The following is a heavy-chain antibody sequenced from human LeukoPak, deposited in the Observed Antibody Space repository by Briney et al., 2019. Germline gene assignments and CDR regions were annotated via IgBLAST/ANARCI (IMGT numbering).Heavy chain of an antibody. CDR2: IYYSGST. Sequence: PSETLSLTCTVSGGSISSYYWSWIRQPPGKGLEWIGYIYYSGSTNYNPSLKSRVTISVDTSKNRFSLKLSSVTAADTAVYYCARGGSSWYGVYYGMDVWGQGTTVTVSS. J-gene: IGHJ6*02. V-gene: IGHV4-59*01. CDR3: ARGGSSWYGVYYGMDV. D-gene: IGHD6-13*01. CDR1: GGSISSYY.